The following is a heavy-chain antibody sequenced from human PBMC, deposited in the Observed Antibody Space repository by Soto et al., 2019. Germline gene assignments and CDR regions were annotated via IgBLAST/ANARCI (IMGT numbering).Heavy chain of an antibody. CDR3: ARAGYYSFYCMDV. Sequence: QLTLKESGPVLVKPTETLTLTCTVSGFSLTNATMGVSWIRQPPGKALEWLTHIFSTDEISYNTSLQSRVTISQDTSESQVGLTMTDMDPVGTATYYCARAGYYSFYCMDVWGKGPTVIVSS. V-gene: IGHV2-26*01. CDR1: GFSLTNATMG. J-gene: IGHJ6*01. D-gene: IGHD6-13*01. CDR2: IFSTDEI.